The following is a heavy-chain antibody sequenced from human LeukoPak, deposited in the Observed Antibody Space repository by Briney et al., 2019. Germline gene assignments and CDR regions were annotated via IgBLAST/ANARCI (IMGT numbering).Heavy chain of an antibody. Sequence: SETLSLTCTVSGYSISSGYFWGWVRQPPGKGLEWIGSIYHSGTTYYNPSLKSRVTISVDTSKNQFSLKLTSVTAADTAVYYCARGYSSSWYFNWFDPWGQGTLVTVSS. V-gene: IGHV4-38-2*02. D-gene: IGHD6-13*01. J-gene: IGHJ5*02. CDR1: GYSISSGYF. CDR3: ARGYSSSWYFNWFDP. CDR2: IYHSGTT.